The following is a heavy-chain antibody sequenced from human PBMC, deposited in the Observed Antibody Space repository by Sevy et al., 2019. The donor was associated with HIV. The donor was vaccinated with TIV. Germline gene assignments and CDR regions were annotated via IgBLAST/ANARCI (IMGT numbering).Heavy chain of an antibody. J-gene: IGHJ3*02. V-gene: IGHV4-59*13. CDR3: ARDGGFYYDSSGYHDAFDI. CDR2: IYYSGST. Sequence: PETLSLTCTVSGGSISSYYWSWIRQPPGKGLEWIGYIYYSGSTNYNPSLKSRVTISVDTSKNQFSLKLSSVTAADTAVYYCARDGGFYYDSSGYHDAFDIWGQGTMVTVSS. D-gene: IGHD3-22*01. CDR1: GGSISSYY.